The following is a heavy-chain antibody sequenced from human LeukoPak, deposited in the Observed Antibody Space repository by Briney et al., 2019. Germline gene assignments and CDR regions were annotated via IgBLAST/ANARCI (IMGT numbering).Heavy chain of an antibody. Sequence: ETLSLTCAVYGGSFSGYYWSWVRQAPGKGPEWVGNIKQDGGEKYYVDSVKGRFTISRDNAKNSLYLQMNSLRAEDTAVYYCARDKTVGASYFDFWGQGILVTVSS. CDR2: IKQDGGEK. V-gene: IGHV3-7*01. CDR1: GGSFSGYY. D-gene: IGHD1-26*01. J-gene: IGHJ4*02. CDR3: ARDKTVGASYFDF.